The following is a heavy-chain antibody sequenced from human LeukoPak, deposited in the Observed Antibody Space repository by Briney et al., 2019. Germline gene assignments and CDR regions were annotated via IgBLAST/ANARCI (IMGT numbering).Heavy chain of an antibody. CDR3: ARGRFLDAFDI. CDR2: IYYSGST. CDR1: GGSISSYY. J-gene: IGHJ3*02. D-gene: IGHD3-3*01. Sequence: PSETLSLTCTVSGGSISSYYWSWIRQPPGKGLEWIGYIYYSGSTKYKPSLKSRVTISVDTSKNQFPLKLSSATAADTAVYYCARGRFLDAFDIWGQGTMVTVSS. V-gene: IGHV4-59*01.